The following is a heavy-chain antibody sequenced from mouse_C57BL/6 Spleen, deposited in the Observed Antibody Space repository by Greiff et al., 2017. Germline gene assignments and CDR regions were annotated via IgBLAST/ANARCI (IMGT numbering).Heavy chain of an antibody. J-gene: IGHJ2*01. CDR3: ARSGGYDECFFDY. Sequence: QVQLQQPGAELVRPGTSVKLSCKASGYTFTSYWMHWVKQRPGQGLEWIGVIDPSDSYTNYNQKFKGKATLTVDTSSSTAYMQLSSLASEDSAVYYWARSGGYDECFFDYWGQGTTLTVSS. CDR2: IDPSDSYT. D-gene: IGHD2-2*01. CDR1: GYTFTSYW. V-gene: IGHV1-59*01.